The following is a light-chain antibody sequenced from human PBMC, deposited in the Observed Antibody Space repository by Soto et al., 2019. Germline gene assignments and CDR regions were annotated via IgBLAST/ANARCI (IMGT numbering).Light chain of an antibody. CDR2: EVT. Sequence: QSVLTQPPSASGSPGQSVTISCTGTSSDVGNYNYVSWYQQHPGKAPKLMIYEVTKRPSGVPDRFSGSKSGNTASLTVSGLQAEDEADYYCSSYAGSKTLFSGGTKLTVL. CDR3: SSYAGSKTL. V-gene: IGLV2-8*01. CDR1: SSDVGNYNY. J-gene: IGLJ3*02.